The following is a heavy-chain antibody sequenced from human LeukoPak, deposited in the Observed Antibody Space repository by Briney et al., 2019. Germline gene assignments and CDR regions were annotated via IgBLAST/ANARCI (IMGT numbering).Heavy chain of an antibody. CDR3: ARNMVGETTFDY. D-gene: IGHD2/OR15-2a*01. J-gene: IGHJ4*02. CDR2: ISHSGST. Sequence: SGTLSLTCAVSGVSISSNNWWSWVRQPPGKGLEWIGEISHSGSTGYNPSLKSRVTISVDKSKNHFSLKLSSVTAADTAVYCCARNMVGETTFDYWGQGTLVTVSS. CDR1: GVSISSNNW. V-gene: IGHV4-4*01.